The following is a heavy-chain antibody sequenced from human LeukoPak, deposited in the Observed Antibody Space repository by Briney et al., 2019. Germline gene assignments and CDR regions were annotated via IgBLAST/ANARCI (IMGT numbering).Heavy chain of an antibody. J-gene: IGHJ4*02. Sequence: GGSLRLSCAASGFTLSSYGMHWVRQAPGKGLEWVAVISYDGNNKYYAESVKGRFTISRDNPKNTLYLQMNSLRAEDTAVYYCAKGVSSWYPPHFDYWGQGTLITVSS. CDR1: GFTLSSYG. V-gene: IGHV3-30*18. D-gene: IGHD6-13*01. CDR3: AKGVSSWYPPHFDY. CDR2: ISYDGNNK.